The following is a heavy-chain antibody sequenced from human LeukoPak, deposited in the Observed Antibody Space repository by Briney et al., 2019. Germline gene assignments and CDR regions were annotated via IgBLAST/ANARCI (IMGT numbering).Heavy chain of an antibody. Sequence: ASVKVSCKASGYTFTSYAMHWVRQAPGQRLEWMGWISAYNGNTNYARKLQGRVTMTTDTSTSTAYMELRSLRSDDTAVYYCARTTVRYSSSWYEDYWGQGTLVTVSS. D-gene: IGHD6-13*01. V-gene: IGHV1-18*01. J-gene: IGHJ4*02. CDR3: ARTTVRYSSSWYEDY. CDR2: ISAYNGNT. CDR1: GYTFTSYA.